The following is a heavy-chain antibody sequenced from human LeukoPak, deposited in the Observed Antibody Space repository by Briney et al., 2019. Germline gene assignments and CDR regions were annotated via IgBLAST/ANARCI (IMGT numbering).Heavy chain of an antibody. CDR2: IKKKGDGGTT. CDR1: GFTFSDDW. Sequence: PGGSLRLSCAASGFTFSDDWMSWVRQAPGKGLEWVGRIKKKGDGGTTDYAAPVKGRFTISRDDSKNMLYLEMNNLKIEDTAVYYCTTVTMVRDYDYWGQGTLVTVSS. V-gene: IGHV3-15*01. CDR3: TTVTMVRDYDY. D-gene: IGHD3-10*01. J-gene: IGHJ4*02.